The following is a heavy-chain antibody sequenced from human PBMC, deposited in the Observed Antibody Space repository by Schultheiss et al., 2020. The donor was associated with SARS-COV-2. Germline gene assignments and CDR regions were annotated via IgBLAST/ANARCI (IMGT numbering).Heavy chain of an antibody. Sequence: SQTLSLTCTVSGYSISSGYYWGWIRQPPGKGLEWIGSIYHSGSTYYNPSLKSRVTISVDTSKNQFSLKLSSVTAADTAVYYCARDEVRGFDYWGQGTLVTVSS. CDR1: GYSISSGYY. CDR3: ARDEVRGFDY. D-gene: IGHD3-10*01. CDR2: IYHSGST. V-gene: IGHV4-38-2*02. J-gene: IGHJ4*02.